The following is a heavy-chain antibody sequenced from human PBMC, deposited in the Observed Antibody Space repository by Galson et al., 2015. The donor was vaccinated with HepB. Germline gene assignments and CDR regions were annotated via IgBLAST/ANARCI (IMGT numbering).Heavy chain of an antibody. J-gene: IGHJ6*02. D-gene: IGHD3-3*01. CDR1: GFTFSSYA. V-gene: IGHV3-23*01. CDR3: AKELRFLEWLFESYYYGMDV. CDR2: ISGSGGST. Sequence: SLRLSCAASGFTFSSYAMSWVRQAPGKGLEWVSAISGSGGSTYYADSVKGRFTISRDNSKNTLYLQMNSLRAEDTAVYYCAKELRFLEWLFESYYYGMDVWGQGTTVTVSS.